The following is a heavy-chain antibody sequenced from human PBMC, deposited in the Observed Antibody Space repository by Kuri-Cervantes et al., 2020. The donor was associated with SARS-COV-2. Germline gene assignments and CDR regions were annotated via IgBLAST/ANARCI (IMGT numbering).Heavy chain of an antibody. D-gene: IGHD4-23*01. CDR3: ARHRIYGGNPYDAFDI. CDR2: IYPGDSDT. J-gene: IGHJ3*02. CDR1: VYSFTSYW. Sequence: GESLKISCKGSVYSFTSYWIGWVRQMPGKGLEWMGIIYPGDSDTRYSPSFQGQVTISADKSISTAYLQWSSLKASDTAMYYCARHRIYGGNPYDAFDIWGQGTMVTVSS. V-gene: IGHV5-51*01.